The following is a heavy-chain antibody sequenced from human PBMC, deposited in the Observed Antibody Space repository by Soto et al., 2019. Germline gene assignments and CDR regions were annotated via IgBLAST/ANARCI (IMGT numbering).Heavy chain of an antibody. D-gene: IGHD3-3*01. V-gene: IGHV4-34*01. CDR2: INHSGST. Sequence: PSETLSLTCAVYGGSFSGYYWSWIRQPPGKGLEWIGEINHSGSTNYNPSLKSRVTISVDTSKNQFSLKLSSVTAADTAVYYCARARFLEWKSYRYYFDYWGQGTLVTVSS. CDR3: ARARFLEWKSYRYYFDY. J-gene: IGHJ4*02. CDR1: GGSFSGYY.